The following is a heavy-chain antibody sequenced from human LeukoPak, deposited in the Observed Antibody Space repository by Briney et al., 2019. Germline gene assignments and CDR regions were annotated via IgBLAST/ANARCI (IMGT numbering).Heavy chain of an antibody. V-gene: IGHV1-18*01. CDR1: GYNFTNYG. D-gene: IGHD2-15*01. Sequence: ASVKVSCKASGYNFTNYGIIWVLQAPGQGLEWMGWITTYNGNTYYAQKLQGRVTMTADTSTSTAYMELRSLRSDDTAVYYCARLSPPIASFCSGGTCYSGGFDPWGQGTLVTVSS. CDR3: ARLSPPIASFCSGGTCYSGGFDP. CDR2: ITTYNGNT. J-gene: IGHJ5*02.